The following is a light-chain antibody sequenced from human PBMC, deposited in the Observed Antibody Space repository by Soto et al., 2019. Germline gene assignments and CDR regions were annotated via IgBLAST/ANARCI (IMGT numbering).Light chain of an antibody. CDR2: SNT. J-gene: IGLJ1*01. V-gene: IGLV1-40*01. Sequence: QSVLTQPPSVSGTLGQRVTISCTGSSSNIGAGYDVQWYQQLPGTAPKLLIHSNTNRPSGVPDRFSGSKSGTSASLAITGLQAEDEGDYYCQSYDSTLSARYVFGTGTKVTVL. CDR1: SSNIGAGYD. CDR3: QSYDSTLSARYV.